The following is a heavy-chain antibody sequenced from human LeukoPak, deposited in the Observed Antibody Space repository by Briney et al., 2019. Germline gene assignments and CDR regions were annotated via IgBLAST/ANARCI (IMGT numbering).Heavy chain of an antibody. Sequence: ASVKVSCKASGGTFSSYAISWVRQAPGQGLEWMGGIIPIFGTANYAQKFQGRVTITTDESTSTACMELSNLRSDDTAVYYCARAPQGYCSSTSCHGYFDYWGQGTLVTVSS. D-gene: IGHD2-2*01. V-gene: IGHV1-69*05. J-gene: IGHJ4*02. CDR3: ARAPQGYCSSTSCHGYFDY. CDR1: GGTFSSYA. CDR2: IIPIFGTA.